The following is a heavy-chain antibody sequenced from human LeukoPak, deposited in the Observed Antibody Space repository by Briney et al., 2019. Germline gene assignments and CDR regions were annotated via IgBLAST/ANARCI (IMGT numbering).Heavy chain of an antibody. CDR1: GFTVSSNY. V-gene: IGHV3-66*01. D-gene: IGHD2-21*02. CDR3: ASLCGGDCYPGYFDY. CDR2: IYSGGST. Sequence: PGGSLRLSCAASGFTVSSNYMSWVRQAPGKGLEWVSVIYSGGSTYYADSVKGRFTISRDNSKNTLYLQMNSLRAEDTAVYYCASLCGGDCYPGYFDYWGQGTLVTVSS. J-gene: IGHJ4*02.